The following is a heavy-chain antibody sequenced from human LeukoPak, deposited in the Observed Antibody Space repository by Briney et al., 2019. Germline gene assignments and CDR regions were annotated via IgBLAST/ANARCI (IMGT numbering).Heavy chain of an antibody. D-gene: IGHD6-19*01. CDR2: MNPNSGNT. CDR3: ATSLTPSGWYRSLTPYYYYYMDV. Sequence: ASVKVSCKASGYTFTSYDINRVRQATGQGLEWMGWMNPNSGNTGYAQKFQGRVTMTRNTSISTAYMELSSLRSEDTAVYYCATSLTPSGWYRSLTPYYYYYMDVWGKGTPVTVSS. CDR1: GYTFTSYD. V-gene: IGHV1-8*01. J-gene: IGHJ6*03.